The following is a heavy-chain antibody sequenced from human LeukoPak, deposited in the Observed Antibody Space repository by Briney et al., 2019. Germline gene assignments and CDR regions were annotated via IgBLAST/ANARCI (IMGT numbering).Heavy chain of an antibody. CDR3: AKKGDRFGEFFEH. Sequence: PGGSLRLSCAASGFKFDDYGMHWVRQAPGKGLEWVSHISWNSGSIDYADSVKGRFTISRDNVKNFLYLQMDSLREEDTALYYCAKKGDRFGEFFEHWGQGMFVTVSS. CDR1: GFKFDDYG. CDR2: ISWNSGSI. J-gene: IGHJ4*02. V-gene: IGHV3-9*01. D-gene: IGHD3-10*01.